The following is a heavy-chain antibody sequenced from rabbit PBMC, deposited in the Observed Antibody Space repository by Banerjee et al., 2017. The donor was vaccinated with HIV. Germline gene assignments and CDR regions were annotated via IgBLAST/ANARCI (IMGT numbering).Heavy chain of an antibody. CDR3: ARGLLIGDL. CDR2: IYARSSGST. V-gene: IGHV1S40*01. J-gene: IGHJ6*01. CDR1: GFSFSSGYD. Sequence: QSLEESGGDLVKPGASLTLTCTASGFSFSSGYDMCWVRQAPGKGLEWIACIYARSSGSTYYASWAKGRFTISKTSSTTVTLQMTSLTAADTATYFCARGLLIGDLWGPGTLVTVS. D-gene: IGHD4-2*01.